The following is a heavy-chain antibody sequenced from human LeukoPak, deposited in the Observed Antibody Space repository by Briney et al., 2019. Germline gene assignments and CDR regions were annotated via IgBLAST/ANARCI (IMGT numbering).Heavy chain of an antibody. D-gene: IGHD6-19*01. CDR1: GFTFSSFW. Sequence: GGSLRLSCAASGFTFSSFWMHWVRQAPGKGLEWVAVISYDGSNKYYADSVKGRFTISRDNSKNTLYLQMNSLGAEDTAVYYCAKEYASGWVDYWGQGTLVTVSS. J-gene: IGHJ4*02. CDR3: AKEYASGWVDY. CDR2: ISYDGSNK. V-gene: IGHV3-30*18.